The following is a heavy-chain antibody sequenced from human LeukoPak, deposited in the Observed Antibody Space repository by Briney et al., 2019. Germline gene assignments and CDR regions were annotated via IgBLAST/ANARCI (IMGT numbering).Heavy chain of an antibody. Sequence: ASVKVSCKASGYTFTSYGINWVRQAPGQGLEWMGWISGYNGNTNYAQKLQGRVTMTTDTSTSTAYMELRSLRSDDAAVYYCARGGYYDSSGYYLGYWGQGTLVTVSS. D-gene: IGHD3-22*01. CDR1: GYTFTSYG. J-gene: IGHJ4*02. CDR3: ARGGYYDSSGYYLGY. CDR2: ISGYNGNT. V-gene: IGHV1-18*01.